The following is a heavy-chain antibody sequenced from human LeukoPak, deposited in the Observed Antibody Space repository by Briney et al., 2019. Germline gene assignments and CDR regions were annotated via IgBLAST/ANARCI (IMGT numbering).Heavy chain of an antibody. Sequence: ASVKVSCKASGYTFTGYYMHWVRQAPRQGLEWMGRINPNSGGTNYAQKFQGRVTMTRDTSISTAYMELSRLRSDDTVVYYCARGSTYYDILTGYQARAYFDYWGQGTLVTVSS. CDR2: INPNSGGT. J-gene: IGHJ4*02. V-gene: IGHV1-2*05. CDR1: GYTFTGYY. CDR3: ARGSTYYDILTGYQARAYFDY. D-gene: IGHD3-9*01.